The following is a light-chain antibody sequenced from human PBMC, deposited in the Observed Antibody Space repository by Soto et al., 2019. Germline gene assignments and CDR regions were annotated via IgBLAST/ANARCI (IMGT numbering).Light chain of an antibody. V-gene: IGLV2-14*01. CDR1: SSDVGGYNY. Sequence: QSALTQPASVSGSPGQSITISCTGTSSDVGGYNYVSWYQQYPRKAPKLMIHEVSNRPSGVSNRFSGSKSGNTASLTISGLQAEDEADYYCSSYTSSSTQVFGTGTKVTVL. CDR3: SSYTSSSTQV. CDR2: EVS. J-gene: IGLJ1*01.